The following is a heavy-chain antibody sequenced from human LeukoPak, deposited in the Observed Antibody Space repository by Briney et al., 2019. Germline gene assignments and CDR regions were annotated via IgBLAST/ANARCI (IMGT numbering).Heavy chain of an antibody. CDR3: ARVLGCSGGSCYSWAFDI. D-gene: IGHD2-15*01. Sequence: GASVKVSCKASGYTFTGYYMHWVRQAPGQGLEWMGRINPNSGDTNYAQKFQGRVTMTRDTSISTAYMDLSRLRSDDTAVYHCARVLGCSGGSCYSWAFDIWGQGTMVTVSS. CDR1: GYTFTGYY. J-gene: IGHJ3*02. V-gene: IGHV1-2*06. CDR2: INPNSGDT.